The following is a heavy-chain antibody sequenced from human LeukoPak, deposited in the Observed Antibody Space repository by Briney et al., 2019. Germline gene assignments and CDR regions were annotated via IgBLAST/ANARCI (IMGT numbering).Heavy chain of an antibody. D-gene: IGHD4-17*01. V-gene: IGHV4-59*01. Sequence: SETPSLTCTVSGGSISSYFWSWIRQPPGKGLEWIGYNYYSGSTNYNPSLKSRVTISVDTSKNQFSLKLSSVTAADTAVYYCARDGDDYGDYVFDYWGQGILVTVSS. J-gene: IGHJ4*02. CDR2: NYYSGST. CDR3: ARDGDDYGDYVFDY. CDR1: GGSISSYF.